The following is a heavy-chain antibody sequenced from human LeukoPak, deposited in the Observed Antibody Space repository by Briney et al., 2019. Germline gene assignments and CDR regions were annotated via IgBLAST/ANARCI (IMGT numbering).Heavy chain of an antibody. CDR2: IYYSGST. CDR1: GGSISSSSYY. V-gene: IGHV4-39*01. J-gene: IGHJ5*02. CDR3: ARETYYDFHFDP. Sequence: PSETLSLTCTVSGGSISSSSYYWGWIRQPPGKGLEWIGSIYYSGSTYYNPSLKSRVTISVHTSKNQFSLKLSSVTAADTAVYYCARETYYDFHFDPWGQGTLVTVSS. D-gene: IGHD3-3*01.